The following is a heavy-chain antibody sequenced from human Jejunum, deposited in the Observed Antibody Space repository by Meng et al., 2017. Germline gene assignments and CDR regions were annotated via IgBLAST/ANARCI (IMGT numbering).Heavy chain of an antibody. CDR1: GASISRNKW. V-gene: IGHV4-4*02. J-gene: IGHJ4*02. Sequence: QRQLQESGPGLVKPSGTLSLTCAVSGASISRNKWWSWVRQPPGKGLEWIGKIDPSESTHYNPSLKGRVTISADRSKNQFSLRLTSVTAADTAIYYCARAYCTDVSCDDFFDSWGQGTLVTVSS. D-gene: IGHD2-8*01. CDR2: IDPSEST. CDR3: ARAYCTDVSCDDFFDS.